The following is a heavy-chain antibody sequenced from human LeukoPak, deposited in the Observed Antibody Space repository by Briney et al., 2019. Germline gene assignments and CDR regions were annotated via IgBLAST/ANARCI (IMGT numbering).Heavy chain of an antibody. CDR3: AKARYSSSWAFDY. J-gene: IGHJ4*02. CDR2: ISGSGGST. CDR1: GFTFSSYA. Sequence: GGSLRLSCAASGFTFSSYAMSWVRQAPGKGLEWVSAISGSGGSTYYADSVKGRFTISRDNSKTTLYPQMNSLRAEDTAVYYCAKARYSSSWAFDYWGQGTLVTVSS. V-gene: IGHV3-23*01. D-gene: IGHD6-13*01.